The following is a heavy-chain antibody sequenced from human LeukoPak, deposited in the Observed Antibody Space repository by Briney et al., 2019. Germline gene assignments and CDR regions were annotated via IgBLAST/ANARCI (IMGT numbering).Heavy chain of an antibody. V-gene: IGHV4-59*01. Sequence: SETLSLTCNVSGGSISSYSWSWIRQPPGKGLEWIGYMYYSGSTSYNPPLKSRVTISVDTSKNQFSLKMSSVTAPDTAVYYCARLSGGGYYPFDNWGQGTLVTVSS. CDR2: MYYSGST. CDR3: ARLSGGGYYPFDN. J-gene: IGHJ4*02. D-gene: IGHD3-22*01. CDR1: GGSISSYS.